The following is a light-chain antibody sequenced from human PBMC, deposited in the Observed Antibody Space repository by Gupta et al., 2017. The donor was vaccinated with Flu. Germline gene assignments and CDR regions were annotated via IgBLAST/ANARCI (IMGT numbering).Light chain of an antibody. CDR3: AAWDDSLNAYV. CDR2: RDN. J-gene: IGLJ1*01. Sequence: QSVVTQPPSASGAPGQRVTMTCSGSSANIGDNSVNWYQHLPGPAPKLLIYRDNQRPSGVPDRFSGSNSGTSASLAISGLQSEDEADYYCAAWDDSLNAYVFGTGTKVTV. CDR1: SANIGDNS. V-gene: IGLV1-44*01.